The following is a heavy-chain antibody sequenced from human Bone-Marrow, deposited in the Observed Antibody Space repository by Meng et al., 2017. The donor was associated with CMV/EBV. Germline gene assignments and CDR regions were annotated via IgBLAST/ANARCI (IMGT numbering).Heavy chain of an antibody. CDR2: IKSKTDGGTT. D-gene: IGHD1-26*01. CDR3: TTYSYSGSFFDY. Sequence: GGSLRLSCAASGFTFSRYWMHWVRQAPGKGLEWVGRIKSKTDGGTTDYAAPVKGRFTISRDDSKNTLYLQMNSLKTEDTAVYYCTTYSYSGSFFDYWGQGTLVTVSS. V-gene: IGHV3-15*01. J-gene: IGHJ4*02. CDR1: GFTFSRYW.